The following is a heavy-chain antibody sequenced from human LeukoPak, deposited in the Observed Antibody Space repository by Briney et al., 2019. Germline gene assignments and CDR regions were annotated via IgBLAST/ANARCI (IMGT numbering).Heavy chain of an antibody. CDR1: GFTFGVYA. CDR3: TRYYYDSSGYLSAECFQH. J-gene: IGHJ1*01. Sequence: GGSLRLSCTASGFTFGVYAMSWVRQAPGKGLEWVGFIRSKAYGGTTEYAASVKGRFTISRDDSKSIAYLQMNSLKTEDTAVYSCTRYYYDSSGYLSAECFQHWGQGTLVTVSS. CDR2: IRSKAYGGTT. D-gene: IGHD3-22*01. V-gene: IGHV3-49*04.